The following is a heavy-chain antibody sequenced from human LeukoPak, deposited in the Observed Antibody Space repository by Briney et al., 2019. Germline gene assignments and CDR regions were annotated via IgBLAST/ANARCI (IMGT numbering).Heavy chain of an antibody. CDR2: IYYSGST. CDR3: ARLSRSGYVNDKGGSIDY. D-gene: IGHD5-12*01. Sequence: SETLSLTCTVSGGSISSSSYYWGWIRQPPGKGLEWIGSIYYSGSTYYNPSLKSRVTISVDTSKNQFSLKLSSVTAADTAVYYCARLSRSGYVNDKGGSIDYWGQGTLVTVSS. V-gene: IGHV4-39*01. CDR1: GGSISSSSYY. J-gene: IGHJ4*02.